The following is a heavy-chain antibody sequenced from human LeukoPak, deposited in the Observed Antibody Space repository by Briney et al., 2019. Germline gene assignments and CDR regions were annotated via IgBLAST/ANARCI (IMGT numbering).Heavy chain of an antibody. CDR1: GFSFSDHW. J-gene: IGHJ5*02. D-gene: IGHD5-24*01. V-gene: IGHV3-7*01. CDR2: IKGDGSQK. CDR3: ARDGERWLQIGDNWFDP. Sequence: GGSLRLSCAASGFSFSDHWLDWVRQAPGKGLEWVAHIKGDGSQKYYADSVKGRFTISRDNSKNTLYLQMNSLRAEDTAVYYCARDGERWLQIGDNWFDPWGQGTLVTVSS.